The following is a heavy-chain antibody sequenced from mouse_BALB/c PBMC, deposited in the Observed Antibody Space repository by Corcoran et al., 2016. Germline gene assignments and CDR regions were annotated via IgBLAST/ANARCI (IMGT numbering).Heavy chain of an antibody. J-gene: IGHJ3*01. CDR1: GYSFTGYY. D-gene: IGHD1-2*01. CDR2: ISCYNGAT. Sequence: LVKTGASVKISCKASGYSFTGYYMHWVKQSHGKSLEWIGYISCYNGATSYNQKFKGKATFTVDTSSSTAYMQFNSLTSEDSAVYYCAREGAITTATTWFAYWGQGTLVTVSA. CDR3: AREGAITTATTWFAY. V-gene: IGHV1S34*01.